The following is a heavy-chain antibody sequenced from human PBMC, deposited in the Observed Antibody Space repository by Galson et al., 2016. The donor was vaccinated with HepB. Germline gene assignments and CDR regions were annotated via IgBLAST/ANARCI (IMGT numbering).Heavy chain of an antibody. CDR1: GGAFNXXX. D-gene: IGHD1-1*01. J-gene: IGHJ4*02. CDR2: XXPVXXXT. CDR3: ARQLGIEIRXXFDY. Sequence: SVKVSCKASGGAFNXXXISXXXQAXXXGLXXMGXXXPVXXXTXXXQKXXVRVTINADKPTSTTYMEXXSLTSEETAVYYCARQLGIEIRXXFDYWGQXTLXTXSS. V-gene: IGHV1-69*06.